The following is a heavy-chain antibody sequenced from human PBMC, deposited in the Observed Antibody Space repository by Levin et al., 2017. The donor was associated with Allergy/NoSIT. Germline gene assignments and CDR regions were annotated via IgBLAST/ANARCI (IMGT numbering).Heavy chain of an antibody. D-gene: IGHD6-19*01. J-gene: IGHJ4*02. Sequence: PGGSLRLSCAASGFTFSSYAMHWVRQAPGKGLEWVAVISYDGSNKYYADSVKGRFTISRDNSKNTLYLQMNSLRAEDTAVYYCARPIAVAGTFDYWGQGTLVTVSS. CDR1: GFTFSSYA. CDR3: ARPIAVAGTFDY. CDR2: ISYDGSNK. V-gene: IGHV3-30-3*01.